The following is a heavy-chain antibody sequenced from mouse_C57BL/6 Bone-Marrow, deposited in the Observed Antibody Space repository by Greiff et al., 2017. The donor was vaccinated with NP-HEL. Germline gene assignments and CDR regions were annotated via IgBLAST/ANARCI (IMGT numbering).Heavy chain of an antibody. D-gene: IGHD2-14*01. Sequence: EVQLQQSGGGLVQPGGSMKLSCVASGFTFSNYWMNWVRQSPEKGLEWVAQIRLKSDNYATHYAESVKGRFTISRDDSKSSVYLQMNNLRAEDTGIYYCTGRYRGDYWGQGTSVTVSS. CDR2: IRLKSDNYAT. J-gene: IGHJ4*01. V-gene: IGHV6-3*01. CDR1: GFTFSNYW. CDR3: TGRYRGDY.